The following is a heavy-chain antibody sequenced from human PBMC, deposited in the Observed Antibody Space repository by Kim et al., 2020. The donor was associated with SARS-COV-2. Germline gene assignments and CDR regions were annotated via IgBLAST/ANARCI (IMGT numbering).Heavy chain of an antibody. V-gene: IGHV3-21*01. D-gene: IGHD3-10*01. CDR2: ISSSSSYI. CDR3: ARGLWFGELSGYYGMDV. CDR1: GFTFSSYS. J-gene: IGHJ6*02. Sequence: GGSLRLSCAASGFTFSSYSMNWVRQAPGKGLEWVSSISSSSSYIYYADSVKGRFTISRDNAKNSLYLQMNSLRAEDTAVYYCARGLWFGELSGYYGMDVWGQGTTVTVSS.